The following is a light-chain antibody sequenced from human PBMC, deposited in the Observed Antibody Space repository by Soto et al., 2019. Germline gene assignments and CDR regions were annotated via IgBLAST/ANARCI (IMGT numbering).Light chain of an antibody. V-gene: IGKV4-1*01. Sequence: DIVMTQSPDSLAVSLGERATINCKSSQSVLYSSDNKNCLAWYQRKPGQPPKLLIYWASNRESGVPDRFSGSGSGTDFTLTIRSLQAEDVAVYYCQQYYSTPYTFVQGTKLEIK. CDR3: QQYYSTPYT. CDR2: WAS. CDR1: QSVLYSSDNKNC. J-gene: IGKJ2*01.